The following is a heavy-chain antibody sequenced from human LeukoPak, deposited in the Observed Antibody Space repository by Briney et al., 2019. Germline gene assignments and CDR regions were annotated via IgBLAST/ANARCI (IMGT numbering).Heavy chain of an antibody. CDR2: INSDGSST. V-gene: IGHV3-74*01. CDR1: GFTFSSYW. Sequence: PGGSLRLSCAASGFTFSSYWMHWVRHAPGKGLVWVSRINSDGSSTSYADSVKGRFTISRDNAKNTLYLQMNSLRAEDTAVYYCVTRMSGSSLLDYWGQGTLVTVSS. J-gene: IGHJ4*02. CDR3: VTRMSGSSLLDY. D-gene: IGHD6-6*01.